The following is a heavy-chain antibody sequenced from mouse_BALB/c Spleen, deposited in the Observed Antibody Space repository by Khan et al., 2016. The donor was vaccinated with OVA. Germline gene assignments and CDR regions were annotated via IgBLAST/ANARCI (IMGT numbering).Heavy chain of an antibody. D-gene: IGHD4-1*01. CDR3: ASHLTGSFAY. V-gene: IGHV5-6*01. CDR1: GFTFSSYS. CDR2: ISSGGDYT. J-gene: IGHJ3*01. Sequence: EVELVESGGDLVKPGGSLKFSCAASGFTFSSYSMSWVRQTPDKRLECVATISSGGDYTYYSDNVKGRFTISRDNAKNTLYLQMSSLKSEDTAMYYCASHLTGSFAYWGQGNLVAVSA.